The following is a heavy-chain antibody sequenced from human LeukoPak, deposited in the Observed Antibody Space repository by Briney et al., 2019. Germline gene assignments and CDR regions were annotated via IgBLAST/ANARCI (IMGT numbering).Heavy chain of an antibody. D-gene: IGHD5-24*01. CDR2: ISHTAST. CDR1: GGSMSHH. Sequence: SETLSLTCTVSGGSMSHHWSWIRQSPGKGLEWIGYISHTASTNYNPSLKSRVTLSIDTSKSQLSFQLTSVTAADTAVYYCAREKSPERKTWLQLGAFDVWGLGTVVTVSS. V-gene: IGHV4-59*11. J-gene: IGHJ3*01. CDR3: AREKSPERKTWLQLGAFDV.